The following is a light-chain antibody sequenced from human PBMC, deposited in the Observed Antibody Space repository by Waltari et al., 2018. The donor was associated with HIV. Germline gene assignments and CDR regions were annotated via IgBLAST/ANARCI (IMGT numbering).Light chain of an antibody. V-gene: IGLV2-23*02. CDR1: SHAVVSYNL. Sequence: QSALTQPASVSGSPGQSITIPCTGASHAVVSYNLVSWYQKDPGKAPKVMIYEVSKRPSVVSNRFSGSKSGNTASLTISGLQAEDEADYYCGSYAGSNAYVFGIGTKVTVL. CDR3: GSYAGSNAYV. CDR2: EVS. J-gene: IGLJ1*01.